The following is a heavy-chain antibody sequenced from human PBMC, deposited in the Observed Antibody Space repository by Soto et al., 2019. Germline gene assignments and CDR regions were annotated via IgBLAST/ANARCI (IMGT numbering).Heavy chain of an antibody. CDR2: IWYDGSNK. Sequence: GGSLRLSCAASGFTFSSYGMHWVRQAPGKGLEWVAVIWYDGSNKYYADSVKGRFTISRDNSKNTLYLQMNSLRAEDTAVYYCARDLWELLPSYYYGMDFWGQGTTVTVSS. D-gene: IGHD1-26*01. CDR1: GFTFSSYG. V-gene: IGHV3-33*01. CDR3: ARDLWELLPSYYYGMDF. J-gene: IGHJ6*02.